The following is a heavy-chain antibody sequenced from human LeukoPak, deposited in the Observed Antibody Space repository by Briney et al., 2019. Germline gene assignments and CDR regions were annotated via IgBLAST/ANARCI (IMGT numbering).Heavy chain of an antibody. V-gene: IGHV1-2*02. J-gene: IGHJ3*02. CDR2: INPNSGGT. CDR1: GYTFTGYY. Sequence: ASVKVSCKASGYTFTGYYMHWVRQAPGQGLEWMGWINPNSGGTNYAQKFQGRVTMTRDTSISTAYMELSRLRSDDTPVYYCARDQDDILTGYYKVRGDDAFDIWGQGTMVTVSS. D-gene: IGHD3-9*01. CDR3: ARDQDDILTGYYKVRGDDAFDI.